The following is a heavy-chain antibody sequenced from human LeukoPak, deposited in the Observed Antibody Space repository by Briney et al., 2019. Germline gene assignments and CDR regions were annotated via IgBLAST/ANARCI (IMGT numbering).Heavy chain of an antibody. D-gene: IGHD6-19*01. V-gene: IGHV1-69*06. J-gene: IGHJ5*02. CDR2: IIPIFGTA. CDR3: ARVVEWQWLASSFNWFDP. Sequence: GASVKVSCKASGGTFSSYAISWVRQAPGQGLEWMGGIIPIFGTANYAQKFQGRVTITADKSTSTAYMELSSLRSEDTAVYYCARVVEWQWLASSFNWFDPWGQGTLVTVSS. CDR1: GGTFSSYA.